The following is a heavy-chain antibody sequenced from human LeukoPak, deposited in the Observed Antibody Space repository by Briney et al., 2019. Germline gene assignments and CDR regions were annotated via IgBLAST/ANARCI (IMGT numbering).Heavy chain of an antibody. J-gene: IGHJ4*02. Sequence: GGSLRLSCAASGFTFSSYDMSWVRQAPGKGLEWVSVISGSGGSTYYADSVKGRFTISRDNSKNTLYLQMNSLRDEDTGVYYCAKYRSCTNGVCHGDFDYWGPGTLVTVSS. V-gene: IGHV3-23*01. CDR1: GFTFSSYD. CDR3: AKYRSCTNGVCHGDFDY. CDR2: ISGSGGST. D-gene: IGHD2-8*01.